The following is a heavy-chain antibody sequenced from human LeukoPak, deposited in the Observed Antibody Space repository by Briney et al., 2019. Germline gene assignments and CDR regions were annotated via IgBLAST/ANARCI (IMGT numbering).Heavy chain of an antibody. CDR3: ARDLNWETY. CDR1: GFTFSSYP. Sequence: GGSLRLSCAASGFTFSSYPMNWVRQAPGKGLEWVANIKTDGSQIYYVDSVKGRFTISRDNAKNSLYLQMNSLRAEDTAVYYCARDLNWETYWGQGTLVSVSS. CDR2: IKTDGSQI. D-gene: IGHD7-27*01. V-gene: IGHV3-7*01. J-gene: IGHJ4*02.